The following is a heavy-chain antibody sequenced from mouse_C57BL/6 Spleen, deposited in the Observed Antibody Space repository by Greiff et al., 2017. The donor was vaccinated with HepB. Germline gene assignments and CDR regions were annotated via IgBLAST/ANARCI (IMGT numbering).Heavy chain of an antibody. J-gene: IGHJ4*01. CDR2: IYPSDSET. CDR3: ARGVYDGYYLYAMDY. D-gene: IGHD2-3*01. Sequence: VQLQQPGAELVRPGSSVKLSCKASGYTFTSYWMDWVKQRPGQGLEWIGNIYPSDSETHYNQKFKDKATLTVDKSPSTAYMQLSSLTSEDSAVYYCARGVYDGYYLYAMDYWGQGTSVTVSS. CDR1: GYTFTSYW. V-gene: IGHV1-61*01.